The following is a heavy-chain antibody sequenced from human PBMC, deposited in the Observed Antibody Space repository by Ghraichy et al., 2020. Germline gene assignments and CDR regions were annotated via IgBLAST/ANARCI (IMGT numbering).Heavy chain of an antibody. CDR2: INHSGST. V-gene: IGHV4-34*01. CDR1: GGSFSGYY. Sequence: SETLSLTCAVYGGSFSGYYWSWIRQPPGKGLEWIGEINHSGSTNYNPSLKSRVTISVDTSKNQFSLKLSSVTAADTAVYYCARGRYCSSTSCPREYYYYYYYMDVWGKGTTVTVSS. CDR3: ARGRYCSSTSCPREYYYYYYYMDV. J-gene: IGHJ6*03. D-gene: IGHD2-2*01.